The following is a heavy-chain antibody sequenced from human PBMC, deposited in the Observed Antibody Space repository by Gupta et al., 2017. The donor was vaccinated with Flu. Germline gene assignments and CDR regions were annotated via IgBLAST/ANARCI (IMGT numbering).Heavy chain of an antibody. V-gene: IGHV3-49*04. Sequence: EVQLVESGGGLVQPGRSLRLSCTASGFTFGDYAMNWVRQAPGKGLEWVGFVRSKAYGGTIEYAASVRGRFTISRDDSKSIAYLQMNSLKTEDTAVYYCTRGGGTGTTESDYWGQGTLVTVSS. CDR3: TRGGGTGTTESDY. CDR2: VRSKAYGGTI. D-gene: IGHD1-7*01. J-gene: IGHJ4*02. CDR1: GFTFGDYA.